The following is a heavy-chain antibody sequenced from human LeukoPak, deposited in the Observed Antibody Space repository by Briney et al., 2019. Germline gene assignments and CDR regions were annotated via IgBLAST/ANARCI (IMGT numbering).Heavy chain of an antibody. J-gene: IGHJ4*02. CDR2: IYYSGST. CDR1: GGSISSSSYY. Sequence: SETLSLTCTVSGGSISSSSYYWGWIRQPPGKGLEWIGSIYYSGSTYYNPSLKSRVTISVDTSKNQFSLKLSSVTAADTAVYFCARPASGGYDFYFDYWGQGTLVTVSS. V-gene: IGHV4-39*01. D-gene: IGHD5-12*01. CDR3: ARPASGGYDFYFDY.